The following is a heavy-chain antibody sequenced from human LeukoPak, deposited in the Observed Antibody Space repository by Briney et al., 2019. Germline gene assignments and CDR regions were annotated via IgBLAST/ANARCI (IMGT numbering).Heavy chain of an antibody. CDR1: GFTVNSNY. J-gene: IGHJ4*02. Sequence: GGSLRLSCAASGFTVNSNYMSWVRQAPGKGLEWVGRIKSKTDGGTTDYAAPVKGRFTISRDDSKDTLYLQMNSLKTEDIAVYYCATEYYGAYNYWGQGTLVTVPS. CDR2: IKSKTDGGTT. D-gene: IGHD4-17*01. CDR3: ATEYYGAYNY. V-gene: IGHV3-15*01.